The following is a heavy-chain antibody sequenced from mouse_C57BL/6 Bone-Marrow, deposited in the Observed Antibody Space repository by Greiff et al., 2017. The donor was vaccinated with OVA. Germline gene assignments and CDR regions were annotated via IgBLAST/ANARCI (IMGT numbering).Heavy chain of an antibody. CDR3: TRGCSNYYAMDY. J-gene: IGHJ4*01. D-gene: IGHD2-5*01. Sequence: VKLVESGAELVRPGASVTLSCKASGYTFTDYEMHWVKQTPVHGLEWIGTIDPETGGTAYNQKVKGKAILTADKSTSTAYMELRSLTSKDSAVSYCTRGCSNYYAMDYWGQGTSVTVSS. V-gene: IGHV1-15*01. CDR2: IDPETGGT. CDR1: GYTFTDYE.